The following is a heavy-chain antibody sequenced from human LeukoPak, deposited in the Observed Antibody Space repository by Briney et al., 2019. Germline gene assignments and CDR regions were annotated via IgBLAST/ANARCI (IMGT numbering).Heavy chain of an antibody. J-gene: IGHJ4*02. V-gene: IGHV3-7*04. CDR2: IKQDGSKK. CDR1: GFPFSSYW. D-gene: IGHD5-24*01. CDR3: ARGRDGSQSPIDD. Sequence: PGGSLRLSCVASGFPFSSYWMTWVRQAPGKGLEWVANIKQDGSKKSYVDYVKGRFTISRDNAKNSLYLQMNSLRAEDTAIYYCARGRDGSQSPIDDWGQGTLVTVSS.